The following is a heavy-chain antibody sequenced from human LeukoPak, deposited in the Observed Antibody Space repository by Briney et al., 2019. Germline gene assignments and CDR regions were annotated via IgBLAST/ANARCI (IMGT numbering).Heavy chain of an antibody. CDR2: IYTSGST. CDR1: GGSISSGSYY. CDR3: ARGTPTDYYYYYINV. V-gene: IGHV4-61*02. J-gene: IGHJ6*03. Sequence: SETLSLTCTVSGGSISSGSYYYSWIRQPAGKGLEWIGRIYTSGSTNYNPSLRSRVTISVDTSKNQFSLKLSSVTAADTAIYYCARGTPTDYYYYYINVWGKGTTVTISS.